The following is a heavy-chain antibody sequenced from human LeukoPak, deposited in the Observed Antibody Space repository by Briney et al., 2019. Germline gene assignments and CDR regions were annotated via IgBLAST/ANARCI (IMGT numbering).Heavy chain of an antibody. V-gene: IGHV1-24*01. Sequence: ASVKVSCKVSGYTLTELSMRWVRQAPGKGLEWMGGFDPEDGETIYAQKFQGRVTMTEDTSTDTAYMELSSLRSEDTAVYYCATDRSGDDWFAPWGQGTLVTVSS. CDR3: ATDRSGDDWFAP. J-gene: IGHJ5*02. CDR1: GYTLTELS. CDR2: FDPEDGET. D-gene: IGHD3-3*01.